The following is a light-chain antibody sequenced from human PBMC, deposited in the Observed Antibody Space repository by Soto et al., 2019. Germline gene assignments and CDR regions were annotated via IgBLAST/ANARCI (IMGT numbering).Light chain of an antibody. CDR1: KSVSSN. CDR3: EHYSSAAGT. V-gene: IGKV3D-15*02. Sequence: ELVRIPTPGTLSVSAGGVVILACRTSKSVSSNQLAWYQQKPAQAPRLLIYGASIRATGIPGRFSGSGSGTEFILSIRCLESEDSAVYYCEHYSSAAGTVGQGTKVDIK. CDR2: GAS. J-gene: IGKJ1*01.